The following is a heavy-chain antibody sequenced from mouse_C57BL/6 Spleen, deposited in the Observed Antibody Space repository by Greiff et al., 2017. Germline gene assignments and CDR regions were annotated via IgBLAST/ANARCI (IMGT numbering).Heavy chain of an antibody. D-gene: IGHD1-1*01. CDR3: ARKDYGSSYAMDY. J-gene: IGHJ4*01. CDR2: INPYNGDT. CDR1: GYSFTGYF. V-gene: IGHV1-20*01. Sequence: VQLQQSGPELVKPGDSVKISCKASGYSFTGYFMNWVMQSHGKSLEWIGRINPYNGDTFYNQKFKGKATLTVDKSSSTAHMELRSLTSEDSAVYYCARKDYGSSYAMDYWGQGTSVTVSS.